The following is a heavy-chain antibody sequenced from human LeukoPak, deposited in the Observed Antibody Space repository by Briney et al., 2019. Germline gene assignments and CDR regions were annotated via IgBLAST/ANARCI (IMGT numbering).Heavy chain of an antibody. J-gene: IGHJ4*02. D-gene: IGHD3-16*02. Sequence: PSETLSLTCTVSGYSISSGYYWGWIRQPPGNGLEWIGSIYHSGSTYYNPSLKSRVTISVDTSKNQFSLKLSSVTAADTAVYYCARDGARLGELSFFDYWGQGTLVTVSS. CDR3: ARDGARLGELSFFDY. CDR2: IYHSGST. V-gene: IGHV4-38-2*02. CDR1: GYSISSGYY.